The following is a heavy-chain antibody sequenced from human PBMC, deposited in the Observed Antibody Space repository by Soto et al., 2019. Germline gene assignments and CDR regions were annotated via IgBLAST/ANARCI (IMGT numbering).Heavy chain of an antibody. J-gene: IGHJ4*02. CDR2: IIPIFGTA. CDR3: AYGDCSSTSCYSRHFDY. Sequence: SVKVSCKASGGTFSSYAISWVRQAPGQGLEWMGGIIPIFGTANYAQKFQGRVTITADESTSTAYMELSSLRSEDTAVYYCAYGDCSSTSCYSRHFDYWGQGTLVTVSS. V-gene: IGHV1-69*13. D-gene: IGHD2-2*01. CDR1: GGTFSSYA.